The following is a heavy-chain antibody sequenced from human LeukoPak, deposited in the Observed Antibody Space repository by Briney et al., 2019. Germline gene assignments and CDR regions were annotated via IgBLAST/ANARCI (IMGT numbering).Heavy chain of an antibody. Sequence: SETLSLTCTVSGGSISSGSYYWGWIRQPPGKGLEYIASINHGGSSYYNPSLKSRVTISVDTSKNQFSLKLNSVTAADTAVYYCARQWLVSPLFDYWGQGTLVTVSS. V-gene: IGHV4-39*01. CDR2: INHGGSS. CDR1: GGSISSGSYY. CDR3: ARQWLVSPLFDY. J-gene: IGHJ4*02. D-gene: IGHD6-19*01.